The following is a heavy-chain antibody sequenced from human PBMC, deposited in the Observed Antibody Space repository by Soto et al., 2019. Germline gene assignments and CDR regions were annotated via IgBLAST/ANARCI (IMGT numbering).Heavy chain of an antibody. V-gene: IGHV3-23*01. J-gene: IGHJ6*03. Sequence: EVELLESGGTLEQPGGSLRLSCTASGFRFSNYAMSWVRQAPGKGLEWVSGISGRGSRPSYADSVKGRFTISRDNSKNTLYLQMNSLRAEDTAVDYCAKGEADYYYYMDVWGKGTTVTVSS. CDR2: ISGRGSRP. D-gene: IGHD6-13*01. CDR3: AKGEADYYYYMDV. CDR1: GFRFSNYA.